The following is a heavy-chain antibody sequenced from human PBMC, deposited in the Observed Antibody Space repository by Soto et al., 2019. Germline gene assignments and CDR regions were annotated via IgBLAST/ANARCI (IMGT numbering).Heavy chain of an antibody. J-gene: IGHJ5*02. Sequence: SETLSLTCTVSGGSISRNSYYWGWIRQPPGKGLEWIGSIYYSGSTYYNPSLKSRVTISVDTSKKQFTMKLSSVTAADMAVYYCARSQWDDYGELWGDWFDPWGQGTLVTVSS. V-gene: IGHV4-39*06. CDR3: ARSQWDDYGELWGDWFDP. CDR2: IYYSGST. CDR1: GGSISRNSYY. D-gene: IGHD4-17*01.